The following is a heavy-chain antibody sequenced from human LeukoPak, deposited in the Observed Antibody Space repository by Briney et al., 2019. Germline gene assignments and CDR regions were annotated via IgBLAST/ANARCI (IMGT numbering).Heavy chain of an antibody. CDR1: GFTFSSYW. D-gene: IGHD3/OR15-3a*01. Sequence: GGSLRLSCVGSGFTFSSYWMSWVRQAPGKGLEWVANINQDGSEKYDVDSAKGRFTISRDNAKNSLYLQMNSLRAEDTAVYYCARDFGLRGQGTLVTVSS. CDR2: INQDGSEK. V-gene: IGHV3-7*01. CDR3: ARDFGL. J-gene: IGHJ4*02.